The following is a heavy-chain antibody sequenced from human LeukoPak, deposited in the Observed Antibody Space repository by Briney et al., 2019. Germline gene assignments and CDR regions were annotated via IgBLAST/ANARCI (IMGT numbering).Heavy chain of an antibody. CDR2: IYYSGST. J-gene: IGHJ4*02. D-gene: IGHD1-26*01. CDR1: GGSISSSNYY. V-gene: IGHV4-39*01. Sequence: SETLSLTCTVSGGSISSSNYYWGWIRQPPGKGLEWIGSIYYSGSTYYNPSLKSRVTISVDTSKNQFPLKLSPGTAANTAVYYCATNIVAATDYWGQGTLVSVSS. CDR3: ATNIVAATDY.